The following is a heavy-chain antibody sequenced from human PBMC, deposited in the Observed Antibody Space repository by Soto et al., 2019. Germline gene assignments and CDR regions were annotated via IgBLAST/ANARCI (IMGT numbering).Heavy chain of an antibody. CDR2: FDPEDGKS. CDR3: ATARGLYSNYVYWFDP. V-gene: IGHV1-24*01. J-gene: IGHJ5*02. CDR1: GGTFSSYA. D-gene: IGHD4-4*01. Sequence: ASVKVSCKASGGTFSSYAISWVRQAPGQGLEWMGGFDPEDGKSIYAQKFQGRVTMTEDTSTDTAYMELSSLRSEDTAVYYCATARGLYSNYVYWFDPWGQGTLVTVSS.